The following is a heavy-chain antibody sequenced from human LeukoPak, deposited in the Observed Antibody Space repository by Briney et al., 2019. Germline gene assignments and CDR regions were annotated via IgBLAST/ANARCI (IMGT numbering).Heavy chain of an antibody. CDR3: ARDRFDP. CDR2: TSSSDDGT. J-gene: IGHJ5*02. V-gene: IGHV3-23*01. Sequence: GGSLRLSCAASGFPLSSYAMSWVRQVPGKGLEWVSATSSSDDGTYHADSVRGRFTIYRDNFRNTLYLQMNRLRVEDAALYYCARDRFDPWGQGTLVTVSS. CDR1: GFPLSSYA.